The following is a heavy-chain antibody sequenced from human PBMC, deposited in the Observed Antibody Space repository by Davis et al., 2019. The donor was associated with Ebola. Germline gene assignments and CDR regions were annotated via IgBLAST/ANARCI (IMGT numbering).Heavy chain of an antibody. D-gene: IGHD2-21*02. Sequence: GESLKISCAASRFTLSSYAMSWGRQAPGQGLEWVPALSCSGGTPYYADSVKGRFTISRDNSKNTLYLQMNSLRAEDTAVYYCAKLVVVTAIPSFDYWGQGTLVTVSS. CDR2: LSCSGGTP. CDR1: RFTLSSYA. CDR3: AKLVVVTAIPSFDY. J-gene: IGHJ4*02. V-gene: IGHV3-23*01.